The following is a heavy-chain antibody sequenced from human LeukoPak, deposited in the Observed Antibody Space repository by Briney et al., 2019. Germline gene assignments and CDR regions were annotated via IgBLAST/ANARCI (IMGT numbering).Heavy chain of an antibody. V-gene: IGHV3-30*03. D-gene: IGHD6-19*01. CDR3: VREPAYHSGGGALDN. Sequence: GGSLRLSCAASGFTFGTYSMHWVRQAPGKGLEWVSFISSDGTNKFYADSVRGRFTLSRDNFKNTRSLQMSSLRVDDTAIYYCVREPAYHSGGGALDNWGQGTVVTVSS. CDR2: ISSDGTNK. CDR1: GFTFGTYS. J-gene: IGHJ4*02.